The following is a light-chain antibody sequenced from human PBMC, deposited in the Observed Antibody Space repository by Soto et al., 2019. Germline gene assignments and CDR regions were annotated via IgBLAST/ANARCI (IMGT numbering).Light chain of an antibody. J-gene: IGKJ1*01. V-gene: IGKV1-5*01. CDR2: DAS. CDR3: QQYNSYSWT. Sequence: DSPMTQSPSTLSASLLDRVPITCRASQSISTWLAWYQQKPGKAPKLLIYDASSLESGVPSRFSGSGSGTEFTLTISSLQPDDFAIYYCQQYNSYSWTFGQGTKVDIK. CDR1: QSISTW.